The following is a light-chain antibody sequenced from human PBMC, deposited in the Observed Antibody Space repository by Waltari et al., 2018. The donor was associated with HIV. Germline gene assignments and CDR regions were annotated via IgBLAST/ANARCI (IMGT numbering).Light chain of an antibody. CDR1: SSDVGGNHY. CDR3: SSYAGINTYVL. Sequence: QSALTQPPSASGSPGQSVTTSCNGTSSDVGGNHYVPWYQQYPGKAPRLMIYEVYKRPSGVPHRFSGSKSGNTASLTVSGLQAEDEANYYCSSYAGINTYVLFGGGTKLTVL. J-gene: IGLJ2*01. CDR2: EVY. V-gene: IGLV2-8*01.